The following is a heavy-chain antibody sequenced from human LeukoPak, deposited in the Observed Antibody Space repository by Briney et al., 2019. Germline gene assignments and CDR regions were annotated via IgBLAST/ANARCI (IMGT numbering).Heavy chain of an antibody. J-gene: IGHJ5*02. D-gene: IGHD3-3*01. CDR3: ARRRITIFGVVPQNWFDP. Sequence: SETLSLTCAVYGGSFSGYYWSWIRQPPGKGLEWIAEINHSGSTNYNPSLKSRVTISVDTSKNQFSLKLSSVTAADTAVYYCARRRITIFGVVPQNWFDPWGQGTLVTVSS. V-gene: IGHV4-34*01. CDR1: GGSFSGYY. CDR2: INHSGST.